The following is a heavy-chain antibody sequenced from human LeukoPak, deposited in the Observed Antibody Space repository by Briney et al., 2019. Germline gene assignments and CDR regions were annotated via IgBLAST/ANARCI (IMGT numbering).Heavy chain of an antibody. V-gene: IGHV3-23*01. CDR3: AKATSSNWLGVYFDY. J-gene: IGHJ4*02. CDR2: ISGSGGST. CDR1: GFTFSSYA. Sequence: GGSLRLSCAASGFTFSSYAMSWVRQAPGKGLEWVSEISGSGGSTYYADSVKGRFTISADNSKNTLYLQMNSLRAEDTAVYYCAKATSSNWLGVYFDYWGQGTLITVSS. D-gene: IGHD6-13*01.